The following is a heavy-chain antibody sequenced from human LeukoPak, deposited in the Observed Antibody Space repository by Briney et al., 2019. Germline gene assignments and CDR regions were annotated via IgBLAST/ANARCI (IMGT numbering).Heavy chain of an antibody. D-gene: IGHD5-24*01. Sequence: SETLSLTCTVSGGSISSSSYYWGWIRQPPGKGLEWIGSICYSGSTYYNPSLKSRVTISVDTSKNQFSLKLSSVTAADTAVYYCARHQSGYNSVAPFDYWGQGTLVTVSS. CDR2: ICYSGST. V-gene: IGHV4-39*01. CDR1: GGSISSSSYY. J-gene: IGHJ4*02. CDR3: ARHQSGYNSVAPFDY.